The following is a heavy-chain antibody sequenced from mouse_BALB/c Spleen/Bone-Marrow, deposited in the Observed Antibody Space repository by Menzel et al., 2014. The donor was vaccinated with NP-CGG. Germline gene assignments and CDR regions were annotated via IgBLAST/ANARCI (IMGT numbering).Heavy chain of an antibody. Sequence: VQLQESGAELVKPGASVKLSCKASGYTFTSYYMYWVKQRPGQGLEWIGEINPSNGGTNFNEKFESKATLTVDKSSSTAYMQLSSLTSEDSAVYYCTRGGWLAMDYWGQGTSVTISS. CDR3: TRGGWLAMDY. CDR1: GYTFTSYY. D-gene: IGHD2-3*01. V-gene: IGHV1S81*02. J-gene: IGHJ4*01. CDR2: INPSNGGT.